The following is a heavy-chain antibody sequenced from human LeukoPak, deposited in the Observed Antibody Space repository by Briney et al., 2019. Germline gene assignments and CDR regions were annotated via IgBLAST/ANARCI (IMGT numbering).Heavy chain of an antibody. Sequence: GGSLRLSCAASGFTFSNYAMSWVRQAPGKGLEWVANIKQDGSEKYYVDSVKGRFTISRDNAKNSLYLQMNSLRAEDTAVYYCARDVVTQYFQHWGQGTLVTVSS. CDR3: ARDVVTQYFQH. V-gene: IGHV3-7*01. J-gene: IGHJ1*01. CDR1: GFTFSNYA. D-gene: IGHD2-21*02. CDR2: IKQDGSEK.